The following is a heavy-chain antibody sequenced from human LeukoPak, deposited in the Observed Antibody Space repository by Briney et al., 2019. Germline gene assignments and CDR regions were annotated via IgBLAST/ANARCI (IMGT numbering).Heavy chain of an antibody. Sequence: PSETLSLTCSVSGGSIRSTTYYWGWIRQPPGKGLEWIRSIYYSGNTYYSPSLMSRVTISVDTSKNQFSLNLSSVTAADTAVYYCARAPHFFDTSGSRYYFDYWGQGALVTVSS. V-gene: IGHV4-39*07. J-gene: IGHJ4*02. D-gene: IGHD3-22*01. CDR3: ARAPHFFDTSGSRYYFDY. CDR2: IYYSGNT. CDR1: GGSIRSTTYY.